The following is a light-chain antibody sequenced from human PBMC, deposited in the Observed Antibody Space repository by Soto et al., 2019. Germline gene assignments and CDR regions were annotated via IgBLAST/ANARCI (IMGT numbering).Light chain of an antibody. CDR3: QQYGSSGT. Sequence: ILFTQSPGTRSLSPGERATLSCRASQSVRSSYLAWCRQKPGQAPRLLIYGASSRATGIPDRISGSGSGTDFTLTISRMEPEDVAVDYYQQYGSSGTFCQGTKVDIK. J-gene: IGKJ1*01. CDR2: GAS. V-gene: IGKV3-20*01. CDR1: QSVRSSY.